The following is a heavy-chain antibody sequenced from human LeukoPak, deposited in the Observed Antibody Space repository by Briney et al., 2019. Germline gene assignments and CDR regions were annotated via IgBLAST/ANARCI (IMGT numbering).Heavy chain of an antibody. CDR1: GYTFTSYA. J-gene: IGHJ5*02. CDR3: ARLTYYYDSSGQNWFDP. V-gene: IGHV1-3*01. D-gene: IGHD3-22*01. Sequence: GASVTVSCTASGYTFTSYAMHWVRQAPGQRLEWMGWINAGNGNTKYSQKFQGRVTITRDTSASTAYMEVSSLRSEDTAVYYCARLTYYYDSSGQNWFDPWGQGTLVTVSS. CDR2: INAGNGNT.